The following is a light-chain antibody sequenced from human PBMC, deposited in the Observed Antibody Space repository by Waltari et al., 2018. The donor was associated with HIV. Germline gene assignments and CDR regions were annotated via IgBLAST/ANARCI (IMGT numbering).Light chain of an antibody. Sequence: QSVLTHPPSVSGAPGHRVTISCTGSPSNLRPRSAAHSYPQFPRTPPKLVIFANANRPAGIPDRFSGSKSGTSASLVITGVQAEDEADYYCQSYDSSLNAWVFGGGTKLTVL. V-gene: IGLV1-40*01. CDR1: PSNLRPRSA. CDR3: QSYDSSLNAWV. CDR2: ANA. J-gene: IGLJ3*02.